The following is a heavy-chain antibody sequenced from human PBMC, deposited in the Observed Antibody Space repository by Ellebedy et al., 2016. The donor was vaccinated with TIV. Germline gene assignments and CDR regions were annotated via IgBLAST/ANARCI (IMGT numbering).Heavy chain of an antibody. CDR3: PRDRIVGATSYGF. Sequence: PGGSLRLSCAASGFTLSDHYMDWVRQAPGKGLEWVSSIGGTSSYMYYADSVRGRFTISRDNAKNSLYLQMNSLRVEDTAVYYCPRDRIVGATSYGFWGQGALVTVSS. CDR2: IGGTSSYM. CDR1: GFTLSDHY. J-gene: IGHJ4*02. V-gene: IGHV3-21*06. D-gene: IGHD1-26*01.